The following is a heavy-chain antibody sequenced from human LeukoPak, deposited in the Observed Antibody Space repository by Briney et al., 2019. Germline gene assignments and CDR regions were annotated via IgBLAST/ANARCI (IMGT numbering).Heavy chain of an antibody. V-gene: IGHV1-46*01. J-gene: IGHJ4*02. CDR2: INPSGGST. CDR1: GYTFTSYY. CDR3: ARESPLPDDETAFDY. D-gene: IGHD1-1*01. Sequence: ASVKVSCKASGYTFTSYYMHWVRQAPGQGLEWMGIINPSGGSTSYAQKFQGRVTMTRDMSTSTVYMELSSLRSEDTAVCYCARESPLPDDETAFDYWGQGTLVTVSS.